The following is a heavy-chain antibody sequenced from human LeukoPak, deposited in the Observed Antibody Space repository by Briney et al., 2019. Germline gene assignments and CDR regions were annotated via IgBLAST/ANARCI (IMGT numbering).Heavy chain of an antibody. CDR2: TNPNSGNT. CDR3: ARTFQELRDAFDI. Sequence: GASVKVSCKASGYTFTRYDINWGRQGTGQGVEWMGWTNPNSGNTDYAQTFQGRVTITRNSSISTAYMELSSLRSEDTAVYYCARTFQELRDAFDIWGQGTMVTVSS. J-gene: IGHJ3*02. D-gene: IGHD1-26*01. CDR1: GYTFTRYD. V-gene: IGHV1-8*03.